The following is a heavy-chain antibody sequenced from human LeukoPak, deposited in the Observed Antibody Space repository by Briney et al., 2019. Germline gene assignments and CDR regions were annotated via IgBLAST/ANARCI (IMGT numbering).Heavy chain of an antibody. V-gene: IGHV3-7*03. CDR2: IKQDGSEK. CDR3: ARDHTYYYDSSGYHDDY. Sequence: AGGSLRLSCAASGFTFSTYRMSWVRQAPGKGLEWVANIKQDGSEKHYVDSVKGRFTISRDNAKNSLYLQMNSLRAEDTAVYYCARDHTYYYDSSGYHDDYWGQGTLVTVSS. D-gene: IGHD3-22*01. J-gene: IGHJ4*02. CDR1: GFTFSTYR.